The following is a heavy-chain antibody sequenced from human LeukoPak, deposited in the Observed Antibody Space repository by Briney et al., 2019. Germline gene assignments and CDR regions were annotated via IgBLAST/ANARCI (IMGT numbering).Heavy chain of an antibody. CDR2: INPNSGGT. D-gene: IGHD3-10*01. J-gene: IGHJ6*04. CDR1: GHTFTGYY. V-gene: IGHV1-2*04. Sequence: GASVEVSCKASGHTFTGYYMHWVRQAPGQGLEWMGWINPNSGGTNYAQKFQGWVTMTRDTSISTAYMELSRLRSDDTAVYYCARDRALRYYYGSGSYGYYYGMDVWGKGTTVTVSS. CDR3: ARDRALRYYYGSGSYGYYYGMDV.